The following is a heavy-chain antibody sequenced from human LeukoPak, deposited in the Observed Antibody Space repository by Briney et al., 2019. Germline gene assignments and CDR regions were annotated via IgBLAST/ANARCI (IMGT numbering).Heavy chain of an antibody. CDR2: ISGSGGST. V-gene: IGHV3-23*01. J-gene: IGHJ4*02. CDR3: ATPRAYDYVWGSYPGYYFDY. Sequence: PGGSLRLSCAASGFTFSSYAMSWVRQALGKGLEWVSAISGSGGSTYYADSVKGRFTISRDNSKNTLYLQMNSLRAEDTAVYYCATPRAYDYVWGSYPGYYFDYWGQGTLVTVSS. CDR1: GFTFSSYA. D-gene: IGHD3-16*01.